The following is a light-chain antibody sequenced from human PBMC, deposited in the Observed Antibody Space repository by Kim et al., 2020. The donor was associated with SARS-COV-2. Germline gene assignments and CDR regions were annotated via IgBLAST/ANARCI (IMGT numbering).Light chain of an antibody. CDR3: QSRDSGRLVI. CDR2: GRN. CDR1: SLRRYY. J-gene: IGLJ2*01. Sequence: SSELTQDPAVSVALGQTVRITCQGDSLRRYYATWYQQKPRQAPVLLISGRNNRPSGIPDRFSGSTSGNTASLTITGAQAEDEADYYCQSRDSGRLVIFGGGTQLTVL. V-gene: IGLV3-19*01.